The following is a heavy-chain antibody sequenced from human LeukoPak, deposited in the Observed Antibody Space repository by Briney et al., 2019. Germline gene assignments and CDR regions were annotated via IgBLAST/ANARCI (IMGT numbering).Heavy chain of an antibody. CDR2: IYYSGST. CDR3: ARMAVTTPFDY. J-gene: IGHJ4*02. D-gene: IGHD4-17*01. Sequence: SETLCLTCTVSGGSISSYYWSWIRQPPGKGLEWIGYIYYSGSTNYNPSLKSRVTISVDTSKSQFSLKLSSVTAADTAVYYCARMAVTTPFDYWGQGTLVTVSS. V-gene: IGHV4-59*01. CDR1: GGSISSYY.